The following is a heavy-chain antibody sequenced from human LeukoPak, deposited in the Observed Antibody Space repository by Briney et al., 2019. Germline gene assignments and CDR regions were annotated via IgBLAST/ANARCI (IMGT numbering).Heavy chain of an antibody. Sequence: SVKVSCKASGGTFSSYAISWVRQAPGQGLEWMGRIIPILGIANYAQKFQGRVTITADKSTSTAYMELSSLRSEDTAVYYCASQGSYCSGGSCYSGWFDPWGQGTLVTVSS. D-gene: IGHD2-15*01. CDR1: GGTFSSYA. CDR3: ASQGSYCSGGSCYSGWFDP. CDR2: IIPILGIA. J-gene: IGHJ5*02. V-gene: IGHV1-69*04.